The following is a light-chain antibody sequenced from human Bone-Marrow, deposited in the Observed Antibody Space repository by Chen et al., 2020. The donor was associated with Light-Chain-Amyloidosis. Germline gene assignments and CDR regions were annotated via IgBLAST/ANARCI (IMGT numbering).Light chain of an antibody. CDR3: QSYQGSSQGV. CDR2: EDD. Sequence: NFMLTRPHSVSESPGKTVILSCTRSSGSIATNYVQWYQQRPGSSPTTVIYEDDQRPSGVPDRFSGSIDRSSNSASLTISGLKTEDEADYYCQSYQGSSQGVFGGGTKLTVL. V-gene: IGLV6-57*01. CDR1: SGSIATNY. J-gene: IGLJ3*02.